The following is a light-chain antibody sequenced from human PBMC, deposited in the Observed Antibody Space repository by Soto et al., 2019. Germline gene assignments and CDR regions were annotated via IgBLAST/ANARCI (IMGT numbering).Light chain of an antibody. CDR1: QSVSSSY. CDR2: GAS. J-gene: IGKJ1*01. Sequence: EIVLTQSPGTLSLSPGERATLSCRASQSVSSSYLAWYQQKPGQAPRLLIYGASSRATGLPDRFSGCGSGTNFTLTISRLEPEDFSVYYCHQYGGSPRTLGQGTKVEIK. CDR3: HQYGGSPRT. V-gene: IGKV3-20*01.